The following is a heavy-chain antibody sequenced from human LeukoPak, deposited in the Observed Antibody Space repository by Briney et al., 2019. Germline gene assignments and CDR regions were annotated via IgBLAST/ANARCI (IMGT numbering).Heavy chain of an antibody. D-gene: IGHD2-2*01. J-gene: IGHJ4*02. Sequence: ASVTVSCKTSGYTFTNYYVHWVRQAPRQGLEWMGYIIPDSGGADYDQRFQGRVTMTRDKSISTVYMELSSLRSDDTAVYYCSTEDKYCGSANCGKYWGQGTLVTVSS. V-gene: IGHV1-2*02. CDR2: IIPDSGGA. CDR3: STEDKYCGSANCGKY. CDR1: GYTFTNYY.